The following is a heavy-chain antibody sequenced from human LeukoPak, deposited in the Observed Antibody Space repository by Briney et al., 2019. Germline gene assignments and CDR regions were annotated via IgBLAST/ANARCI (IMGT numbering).Heavy chain of an antibody. Sequence: GGSLRLSCAASGFTVSSNYMSWVRQAPGKGLEWVSVIYTGGSTYYADSVKGRFTISRDNSKNTLYLQMNSLRAEDTAVYYCARETEVPGGRSWDFWGQGTLVTVSS. CDR2: IYTGGST. J-gene: IGHJ4*02. CDR1: GFTVSSNY. V-gene: IGHV3-53*01. CDR3: ARETEVPGGRSWDF. D-gene: IGHD6-19*01.